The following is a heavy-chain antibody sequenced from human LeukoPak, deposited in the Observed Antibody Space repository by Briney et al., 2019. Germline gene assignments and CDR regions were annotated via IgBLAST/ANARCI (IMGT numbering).Heavy chain of an antibody. Sequence: GGSLRLSCAASGFTFSSYWMSWVRQAPGKGLEWVSLIYTGGSTYYADSVKGRFTISRDTSKNTLYLQMNSLRAEDTAVYYCARVYSSNWYFDYWGQGTLVTVSS. V-gene: IGHV3-53*01. CDR2: IYTGGST. CDR1: GFTFSSYW. CDR3: ARVYSSNWYFDY. D-gene: IGHD6-13*01. J-gene: IGHJ4*02.